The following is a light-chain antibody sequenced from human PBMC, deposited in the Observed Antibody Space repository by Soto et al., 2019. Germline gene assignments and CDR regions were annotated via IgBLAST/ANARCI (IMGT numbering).Light chain of an antibody. J-gene: IGLJ1*01. V-gene: IGLV1-44*01. CDR3: AAWDDSLNGYV. Sequence: QAVVTQPPSASGTPGQRVTISCSGGSSNIGTNAVNWYQQLPGTAPKLLIYNNNQRPSGVPDRFSGSKSGTSASLAISGLQYEDEADYYCAAWDDSLNGYVFGTGTKVTVL. CDR2: NNN. CDR1: SSNIGTNA.